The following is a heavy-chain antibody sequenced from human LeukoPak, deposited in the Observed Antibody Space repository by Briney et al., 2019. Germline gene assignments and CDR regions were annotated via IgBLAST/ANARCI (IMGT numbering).Heavy chain of an antibody. V-gene: IGHV3-23*01. CDR2: TSVRGDYT. J-gene: IGHJ4*02. D-gene: IGHD1-26*01. Sequence: PGGSLRLSCAASGFTFTSYSMSWVRQAPGKGLEWVSGTSVRGDYTYYADSVKGRFTISRDNSKNTLYLQMNSLRAEDTALYFCAKKAQYNGNYPLDYWGQGTLVTVSS. CDR3: AKKAQYNGNYPLDY. CDR1: GFTFTSYS.